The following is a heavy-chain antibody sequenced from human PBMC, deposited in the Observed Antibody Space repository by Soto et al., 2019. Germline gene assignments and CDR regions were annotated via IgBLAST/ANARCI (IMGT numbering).Heavy chain of an antibody. J-gene: IGHJ6*03. CDR3: AREAIGTDYMDV. D-gene: IGHD6-13*01. CDR1: GYTFNKFD. V-gene: IGHV1-8*01. Sequence: ASVKVSCTTSGYTFNKFDMNWVRQATGQELEWMGWVNPNSGNTGYAQKFRGRVTMTMDTSLNTAFMELTSLQFEDSAVYYCAREAIGTDYMDVWGKGTTVTVSS. CDR2: VNPNSGNT.